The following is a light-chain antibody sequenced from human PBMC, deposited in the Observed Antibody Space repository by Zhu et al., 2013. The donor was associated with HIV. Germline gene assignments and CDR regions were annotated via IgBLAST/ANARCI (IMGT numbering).Light chain of an antibody. CDR1: SSNIGAGYD. CDR3: ATWDGSLKTAV. CDR2: GNS. Sequence: QSVLTQPPSVSGAPGQRVTISCTGSSSNIGAGYDVHWYQQLPGTAPKLLIYGNSNRPSGVPDRFSGSKSGTSATLGITGLQTGDEADYYCATWDGSLKTAVFGGGTQLTVL. V-gene: IGLV1-40*01. J-gene: IGLJ7*01.